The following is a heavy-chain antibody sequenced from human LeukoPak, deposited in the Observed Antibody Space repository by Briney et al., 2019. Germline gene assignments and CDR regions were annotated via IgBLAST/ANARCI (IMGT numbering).Heavy chain of an antibody. Sequence: GRSLRLSCAASGFTFSSYDMHWVRQAPGKGLEWVAFIRYDGSNKYYADSVKGRFTISRDNSKNTLYLQMNSLRAEDTAVYNCAKDAHRTENYYWYFDLWGRGTLVTVSS. J-gene: IGHJ2*01. CDR1: GFTFSSYD. V-gene: IGHV3-30*02. CDR3: AKDAHRTENYYWYFDL. CDR2: IRYDGSNK. D-gene: IGHD1-1*01.